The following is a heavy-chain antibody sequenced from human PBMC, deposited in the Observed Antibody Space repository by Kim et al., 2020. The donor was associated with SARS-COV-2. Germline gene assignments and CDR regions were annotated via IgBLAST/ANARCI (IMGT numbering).Heavy chain of an antibody. Sequence: KSRVTISVDTSKNQFSLKLSSVTAADTAVYYCARDMYYYDSSGPLGMWDYWGQGTLVTVSS. CDR3: ARDMYYYDSSGPLGMWDY. J-gene: IGHJ4*02. D-gene: IGHD3-22*01. V-gene: IGHV4-39*07.